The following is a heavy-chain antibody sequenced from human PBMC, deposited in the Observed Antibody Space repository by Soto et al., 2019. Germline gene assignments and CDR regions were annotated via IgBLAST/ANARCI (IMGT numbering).Heavy chain of an antibody. J-gene: IGHJ6*02. V-gene: IGHV1-69*02. D-gene: IGHD3-10*01. Sequence: QVQLVQSGAEVKKPGSSVKVSCKASGGTFSSYTISWVRQAPGQGLEWMGRIIPILGIANYAQKFQGRVTIXAXKXXSTAYMELSSLRSEDTAVYYCASLTSSGCYYGMDVWGQGTTVTVSS. CDR2: IIPILGIA. CDR3: ASLTSSGCYYGMDV. CDR1: GGTFSSYT.